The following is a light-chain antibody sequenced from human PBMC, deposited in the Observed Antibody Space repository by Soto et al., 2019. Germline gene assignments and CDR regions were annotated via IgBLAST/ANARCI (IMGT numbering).Light chain of an antibody. V-gene: IGKV1-9*01. CDR1: QGISSY. Sequence: DIQLTQSPSSLSASVGDRVTITCWASQGISSYLAWYQQKSGKAPKLLIYVASTLQSGVPSRFSGSGSGTEFTLTISRLQPEDFATYYCQQFSAYPLTFGGGTKVEIK. CDR2: VAS. CDR3: QQFSAYPLT. J-gene: IGKJ4*01.